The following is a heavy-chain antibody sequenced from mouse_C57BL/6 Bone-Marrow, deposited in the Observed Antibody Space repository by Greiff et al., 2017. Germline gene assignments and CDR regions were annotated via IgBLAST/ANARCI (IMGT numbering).Heavy chain of an antibody. CDR2: ISYDGSN. CDR1: GYSITSGYY. Sequence: ESGPGLVKPSQSLSLTCSVTGYSITSGYYWNWIRQFPGNKLEWMGYISYDGSNNYNPSLKNRISITLDTSKNQFFLKLNSVTTEDTATYYCARRVGDYVRDWGFDVWGTGTTVTVSS. V-gene: IGHV3-6*01. CDR3: ARRVGDYVRDWGFDV. D-gene: IGHD2-13*01. J-gene: IGHJ1*03.